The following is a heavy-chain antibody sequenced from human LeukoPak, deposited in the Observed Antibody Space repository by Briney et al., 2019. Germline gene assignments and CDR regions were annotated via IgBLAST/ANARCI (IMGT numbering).Heavy chain of an antibody. CDR1: GFTFSSCG. Sequence: GGSLRLSCAASGFTFSSCGMHWVRQAPGKGLEWVAVISYDGSNKYYAGSVKGRFTISRDNSKSTLYLQMNSLRAEDTAVYYCGRAKYGMDVWGQGTTVIVSS. CDR3: GRAKYGMDV. V-gene: IGHV3-33*05. J-gene: IGHJ6*02. CDR2: ISYDGSNK.